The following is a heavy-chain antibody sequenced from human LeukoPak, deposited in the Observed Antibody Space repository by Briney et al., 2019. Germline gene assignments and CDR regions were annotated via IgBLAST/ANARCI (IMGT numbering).Heavy chain of an antibody. CDR1: GYSISSGYY. D-gene: IGHD5-12*01. CDR2: IYHSGST. CDR3: ARATPAYGGYEGGVDY. Sequence: SETLSLTCTVSGYSISSGYYWGWIRQPPGKGLEWIGSIYHSGSTYYNPSLKSRVTISVDTSKNQFSLKLTSVTAADTAVYYCARATPAYGGYEGGVDYWGQGTLVTVSS. V-gene: IGHV4-38-2*02. J-gene: IGHJ4*02.